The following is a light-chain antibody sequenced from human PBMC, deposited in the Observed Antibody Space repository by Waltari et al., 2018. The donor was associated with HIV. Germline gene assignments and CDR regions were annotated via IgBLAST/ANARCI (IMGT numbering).Light chain of an antibody. CDR2: DTE. CDR3: LLSYSGVRV. CDR1: TGSVSRNHY. V-gene: IGLV7-46*01. Sequence: QVVVTQEPSLSVSPGGTVTVTCASVTGSVSRNHYTHWIQLKPAQAPRTLIYDTEKGHPWTPGRFAGSLVGGRAALLLAGALPDDEADYYCLLSYSGVRVFGGGTKLTV. J-gene: IGLJ3*02.